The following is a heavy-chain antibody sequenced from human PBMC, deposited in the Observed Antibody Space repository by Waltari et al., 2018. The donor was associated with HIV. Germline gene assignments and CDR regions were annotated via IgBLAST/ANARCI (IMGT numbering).Heavy chain of an antibody. CDR2: ISSSSSDI. Sequence: EVQLVESGGGLVKPGGSLHLPCEASGFTFSSFTMNCVPQVPGKGLEWVSSISSSSSDIYYAVSVKGRFTISRDNAKNSLFLQMSSLRAEDMAVYYCARASRGVAVAGFDYWGQGILVTVSS. J-gene: IGHJ4*02. V-gene: IGHV3-21*01. D-gene: IGHD6-19*01. CDR1: GFTFSSFT. CDR3: ARASRGVAVAGFDY.